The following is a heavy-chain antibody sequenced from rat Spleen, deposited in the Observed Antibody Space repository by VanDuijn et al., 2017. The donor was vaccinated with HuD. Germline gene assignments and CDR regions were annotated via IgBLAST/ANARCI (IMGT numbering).Heavy chain of an antibody. CDR2: ISSGGHA. D-gene: IGHD1-9*01. Sequence: QVQLKESGPGLVQPSQTLSLTCTVSGFSLTTNGVSWVRQPPGKGLEWIATISSGGHAYYNSGLKSRLSISRDTSKSQVFLKMNSLQTEDTATYYCARERYYGYNSWYFDFWGPGTMVTVSS. CDR3: ARERYYGYNSWYFDF. J-gene: IGHJ1*01. V-gene: IGHV2S12*01. CDR1: GFSLTTNG.